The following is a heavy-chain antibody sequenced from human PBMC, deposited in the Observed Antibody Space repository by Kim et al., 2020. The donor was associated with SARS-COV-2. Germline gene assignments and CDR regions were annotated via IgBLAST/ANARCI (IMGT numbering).Heavy chain of an antibody. J-gene: IGHJ5*02. V-gene: IGHV3-49*02. D-gene: IGHD3-10*01. Sequence: DAASVKGRFTISRDDSKSIAYLQMNSLKTEDTGVYFCTRVGAGFASGSFHPWGQGTLVTVSS. CDR3: TRVGAGFASGSFHP.